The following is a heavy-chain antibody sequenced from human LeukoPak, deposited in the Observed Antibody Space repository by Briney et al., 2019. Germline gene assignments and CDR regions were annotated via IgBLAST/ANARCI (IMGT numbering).Heavy chain of an antibody. CDR2: ISYGGSNK. Sequence: GGSLRLSCAASGFTFSSYGMHWVRQAPGKGLEWVAVISYGGSNKYYADSVKGRFTISRDNSKNTLYLQMNSLRAEDTAVYYCAKALMRHWGQGTLVTVSS. CDR3: AKALMRH. CDR1: GFTFSSYG. V-gene: IGHV3-30*18. J-gene: IGHJ4*02.